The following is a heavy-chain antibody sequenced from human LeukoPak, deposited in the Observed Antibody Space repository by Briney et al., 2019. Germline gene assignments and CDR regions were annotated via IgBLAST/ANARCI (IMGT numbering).Heavy chain of an antibody. Sequence: GGSLRLSCAASGFTFSSYAMHWVRQAPGKGLEWVAVISYDGSNKYYADSVKGRFTISRDNSKNTLYLQMNSLRAEDTAVYYCARDPGDIVVVPAATYFDYWGQGTLVTVSS. CDR1: GFTFSSYA. J-gene: IGHJ4*02. CDR3: ARDPGDIVVVPAATYFDY. V-gene: IGHV3-30-3*01. D-gene: IGHD2-2*01. CDR2: ISYDGSNK.